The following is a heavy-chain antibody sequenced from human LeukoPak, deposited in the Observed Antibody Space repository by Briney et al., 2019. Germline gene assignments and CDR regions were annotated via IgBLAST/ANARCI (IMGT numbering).Heavy chain of an antibody. CDR1: GGSISSNDHF. V-gene: IGHV4-39*01. J-gene: IGHJ3*02. CDR2: IFYTGST. CDR3: ARSYTGSYYGAFDI. D-gene: IGHD1-26*01. Sequence: PSETLSLTCTVSGGSISSNDHFWGWIRQPPGKELEWIANIFYTGSTFYNPSLKSRVTISVDTSTNQFSLKLSSVTAADTAVYSCARSYTGSYYGAFDIWGQGTMVTVSS.